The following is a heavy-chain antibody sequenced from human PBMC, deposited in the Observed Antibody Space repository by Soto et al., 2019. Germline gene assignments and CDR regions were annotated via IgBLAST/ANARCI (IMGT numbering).Heavy chain of an antibody. J-gene: IGHJ6*02. CDR1: GFTFSSYS. Sequence: EVQLVESGGGLVQPGGSLRLSCAASGFTFSSYSMNWVRQAPGKGLEWVSYISSSSSTIYYADSVKGRFTISRDNDKNSLYLQMNSLRAEDTAVYYCARELPWQQLVRGYYYYGMDVWGQGTTVTVSS. CDR3: ARELPWQQLVRGYYYYGMDV. V-gene: IGHV3-48*01. D-gene: IGHD6-13*01. CDR2: ISSSSSTI.